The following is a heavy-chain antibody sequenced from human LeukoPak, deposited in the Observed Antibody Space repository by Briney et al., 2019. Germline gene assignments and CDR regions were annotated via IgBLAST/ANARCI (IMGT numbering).Heavy chain of an antibody. Sequence: PGGSLRLSCAASGFTFSDYYMSWIRQAPGKGLEWVSAISGSGGSTYYADSVKGRFTISRDNSKNTLYLQMNSLRAEDTAVYYCAKDKEAGMDVWGQGTTVTVSS. J-gene: IGHJ6*02. CDR3: AKDKEAGMDV. CDR2: ISGSGGST. V-gene: IGHV3-23*01. CDR1: GFTFSDYY.